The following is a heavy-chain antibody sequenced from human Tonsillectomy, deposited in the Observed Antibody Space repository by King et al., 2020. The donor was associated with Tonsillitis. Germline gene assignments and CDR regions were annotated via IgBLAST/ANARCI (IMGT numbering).Heavy chain of an antibody. CDR1: GYSFTTYW. V-gene: IGHV5-10-1*03. CDR3: ARTAGIAAAGTFLDY. J-gene: IGHJ4*02. D-gene: IGHD6-13*01. Sequence: VQLVESGAEVKKPGESLRISCKGSGYSFTTYWITWVRQMPGKGLEWMGTIDPSDSYTNNSPSFQGHVTISADKSINTAYLQWSSLKASDTAMYYCARTAGIAAAGTFLDYWGQGTLVTVSS. CDR2: IDPSDSYT.